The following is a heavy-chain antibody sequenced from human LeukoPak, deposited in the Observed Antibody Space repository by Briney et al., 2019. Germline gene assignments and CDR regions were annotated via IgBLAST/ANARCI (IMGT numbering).Heavy chain of an antibody. CDR1: GFTFSSYA. D-gene: IGHD6-13*01. J-gene: IGHJ5*02. CDR2: ISGSGGST. Sequence: GGSLRLSCAASGFTFSSYAMSWVRQAPGEGLEWVSAISGSGGSTYYADSVKGRFTISRDNSKNTLYLQMNSLRAEDTAVYYCAKARYSSSWYSWFDPWGQGTLVTVSS. CDR3: AKARYSSSWYSWFDP. V-gene: IGHV3-23*01.